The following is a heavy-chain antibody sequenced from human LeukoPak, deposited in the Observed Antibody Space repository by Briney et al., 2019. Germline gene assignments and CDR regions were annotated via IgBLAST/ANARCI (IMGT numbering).Heavy chain of an antibody. CDR2: ISGSGGST. CDR3: AKGPSYYDSSGYYS. D-gene: IGHD3-22*01. Sequence: GVALRLYCETSGYIYGRYAMLWVRQARGKGRECVFAISGSGGSTYYADSVKGRFTISRDNSKNTLYLQMNSLRAEDTALYYCAKGPSYYDSSGYYSWGQGTLVTVSS. V-gene: IGHV3-23*01. CDR1: GYIYGRYA. J-gene: IGHJ4*02.